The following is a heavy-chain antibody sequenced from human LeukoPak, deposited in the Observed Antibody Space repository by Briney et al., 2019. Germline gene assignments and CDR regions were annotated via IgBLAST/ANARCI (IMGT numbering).Heavy chain of an antibody. J-gene: IGHJ4*02. V-gene: IGHV1-24*01. CDR1: GHTLTELA. D-gene: IGHD1-26*01. CDR3: ATEDGRSYYLY. Sequence: ASVRVSCKASGHTLTELAIHWVRQAPGKGLEWMGGFDPEDGQTIYAQKFQGRVTVTEDTSTDTAYMELSSLGSEDTAVYYCATEDGRSYYLYWGQGTLVTVSS. CDR2: FDPEDGQT.